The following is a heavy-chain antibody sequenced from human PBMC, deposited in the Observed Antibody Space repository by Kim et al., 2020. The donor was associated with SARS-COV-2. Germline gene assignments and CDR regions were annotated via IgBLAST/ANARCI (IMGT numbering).Heavy chain of an antibody. J-gene: IGHJ6*02. CDR3: AREVVPAAWADGMDV. CDR2: ISSSSSYT. CDR1: GFTFSDYY. Sequence: GGSLRLSCAASGFTFSDYYMSWIRQAPGKGLEWVSYISSSSSYTNYADSMKGRFTISRDNAKNSLYLQMNSLRAEDTAVYYCAREVVPAAWADGMDVWGQGTTVTVSS. D-gene: IGHD2-2*01. V-gene: IGHV3-11*06.